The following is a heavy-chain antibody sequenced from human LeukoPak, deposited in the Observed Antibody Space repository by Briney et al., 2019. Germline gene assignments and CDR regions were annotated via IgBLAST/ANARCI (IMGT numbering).Heavy chain of an antibody. CDR2: ISSSSSTI. CDR1: GFTFSSYS. Sequence: PGGSLRLSCAASGFTFSSYSMNWVRQAPGKGLEWVSYISSSSSTIYYADSVKGRFTISRDNAKNTVYLQLNNLRAEDTAVYYCATDDYRGLGYWGQGTLVTVSS. V-gene: IGHV3-48*01. D-gene: IGHD3-16*01. J-gene: IGHJ4*02. CDR3: ATDDYRGLGY.